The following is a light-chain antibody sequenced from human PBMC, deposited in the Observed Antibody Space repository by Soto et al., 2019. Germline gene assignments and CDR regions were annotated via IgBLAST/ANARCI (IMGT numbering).Light chain of an antibody. Sequence: QSALTQPASVSGSPGQSITISCTGTSSDVGGYKYVSWYQQYPGKAPKLIIYEVSNRPSGVSDRFSGSKSGNTASLLIFGLQAEDEADYYCSSYTSSSTRVFGTGTKVTVL. CDR3: SSYTSSSTRV. CDR2: EVS. V-gene: IGLV2-14*01. J-gene: IGLJ1*01. CDR1: SSDVGGYKY.